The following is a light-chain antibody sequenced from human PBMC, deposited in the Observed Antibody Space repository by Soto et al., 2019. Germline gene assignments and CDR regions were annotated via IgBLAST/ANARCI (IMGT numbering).Light chain of an antibody. CDR3: GSYTSTDTPFV. J-gene: IGLJ1*01. CDR1: STDVGGYNY. CDR2: EVS. V-gene: IGLV2-14*01. Sequence: QSVLAQPSSMSGSPGQSITISCTGTSTDVGGYNYVSWCQHHPGKGPKLIIYEVSNRPSGVSDRFSGSKSGNKASLIISNLEAEDESDYYCGSYTSTDTPFVFGTGTKVTVL.